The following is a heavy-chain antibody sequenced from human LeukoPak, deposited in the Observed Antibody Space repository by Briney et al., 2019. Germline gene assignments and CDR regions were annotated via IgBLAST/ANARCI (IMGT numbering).Heavy chain of an antibody. CDR2: IKQDGSEK. CDR1: GFTLRSYT. V-gene: IGHV3-7*01. J-gene: IGHJ3*02. D-gene: IGHD4-23*01. CDR3: ARENDYGGNYDAFDI. Sequence: PGGSLRLSCAASGFTLRSYTMNWVRQAPGKGLEWVANIKQDGSEKYYVDSVKGRFTISRDNAKSSLYLQMNSLRAEDTAVYYCARENDYGGNYDAFDIWGQGTMVTVSS.